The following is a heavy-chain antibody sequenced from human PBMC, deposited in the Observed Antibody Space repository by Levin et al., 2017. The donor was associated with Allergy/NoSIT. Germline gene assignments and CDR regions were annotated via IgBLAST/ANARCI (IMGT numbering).Heavy chain of an antibody. CDR2: ISSSSSTI. V-gene: IGHV3-48*01. J-gene: IGHJ6*02. Sequence: GESLKISCAASGFTFSSYSMNWVRQAPGKGLEWVSYISSSSSTIYYADSVKGRFTISRDNAKNSLYLQMNSLRAEDTAVYYCAKTVTSYYYYGMDVWGQGTTVTVSS. CDR1: GFTFSSYS. CDR3: AKTVTSYYYYGMDV. D-gene: IGHD4-11*01.